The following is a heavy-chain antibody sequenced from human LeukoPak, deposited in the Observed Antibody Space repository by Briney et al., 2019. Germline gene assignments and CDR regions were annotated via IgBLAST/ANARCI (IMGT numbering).Heavy chain of an antibody. CDR1: GFTFSSYS. J-gene: IGHJ4*02. CDR3: AKRVDNGGYVFDY. D-gene: IGHD3-22*01. V-gene: IGHV3-48*01. Sequence: GGSLRLSCAASGFTFSSYSMNWVRQAPGKGLEWVSYISSSSSTIYYADSVKGRFTISRDNSKNTLYLQMNGLRAEDTAVYYCAKRVDNGGYVFDYWGQGTLVTVSS. CDR2: ISSSSSTI.